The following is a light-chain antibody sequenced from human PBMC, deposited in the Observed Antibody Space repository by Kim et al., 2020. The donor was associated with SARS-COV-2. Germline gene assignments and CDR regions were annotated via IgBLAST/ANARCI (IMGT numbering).Light chain of an antibody. CDR1: SSDVGAYNF. CDR3: SSYAGSNNHVV. V-gene: IGLV2-8*01. J-gene: IGLJ2*01. Sequence: QSALTQPRSASGSPGQSVTISCTGTSSDVGAYNFVSWYQQHPGKVPKLIIYDVSKRPSGVPDRFSGSKSGNMASLTVSGLQAEDEADYYCSSYAGSNNHVVFGGGTQLTVL. CDR2: DVS.